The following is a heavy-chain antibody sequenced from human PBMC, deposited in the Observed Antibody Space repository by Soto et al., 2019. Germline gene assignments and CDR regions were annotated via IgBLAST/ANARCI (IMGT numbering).Heavy chain of an antibody. J-gene: IGHJ4*02. CDR3: SRGILV. CDR2: ISYGGTT. CDR1: GGSMNSGGYC. D-gene: IGHD2-15*01. V-gene: IGHV4-31*03. Sequence: QVQLQESGPGLVKPSQTLSLTCTVSGGSMNSGGYCWSWIRQHPGEGLEWIGCISYGGTTSYNPSLKSRVIISVDTSKNQFSLKLTSVTAADTAVYYCSRGILVWGQGILITVSS.